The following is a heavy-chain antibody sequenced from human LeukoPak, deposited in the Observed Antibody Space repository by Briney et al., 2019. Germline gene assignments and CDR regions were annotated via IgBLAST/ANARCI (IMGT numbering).Heavy chain of an antibody. CDR1: GGSISSYY. CDR3: ARSSSSSYYYYYMDV. Sequence: SETLSLTCTVSGGSISSYYWSWIRQPPGKGLEWIGYIYYSGSTNYNPSLKSRVTISVDTSKNQFSLKLSSVTAADTAVHYCARSSSSSYYYYYMDVWGKGTTVTVSS. D-gene: IGHD6-6*01. CDR2: IYYSGST. J-gene: IGHJ6*03. V-gene: IGHV4-59*01.